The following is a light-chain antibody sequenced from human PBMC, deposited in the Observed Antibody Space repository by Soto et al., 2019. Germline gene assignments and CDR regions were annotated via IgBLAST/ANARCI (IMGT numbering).Light chain of an antibody. CDR2: GAS. CDR3: HQYGSAPWT. V-gene: IGKV3-20*01. J-gene: IGKJ1*01. Sequence: EIVMTQSPATLSVPPGERAALSCRASQTVSNNLACYQQKPGQAPRLLISGASNRATGTPDRFRGSGSGTDFTRTITRLEPEDFAVYYCHQYGSAPWTFGQGTKVDIK. CDR1: QTVSNN.